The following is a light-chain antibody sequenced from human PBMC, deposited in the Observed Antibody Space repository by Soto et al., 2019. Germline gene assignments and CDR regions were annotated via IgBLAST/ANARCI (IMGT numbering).Light chain of an antibody. CDR3: SSYARTSTHVV. Sequence: QSALTQPASVSGSPGQSITISCTGTSCDVGGYNYVSWYQQYPGKAPKLIIYDVSYRPSGVSARFSGSKSDNTASLTISGLQVEDDGDYYCSSYARTSTHVVFGGGTKVTVL. CDR1: SCDVGGYNY. J-gene: IGLJ2*01. V-gene: IGLV2-14*01. CDR2: DVS.